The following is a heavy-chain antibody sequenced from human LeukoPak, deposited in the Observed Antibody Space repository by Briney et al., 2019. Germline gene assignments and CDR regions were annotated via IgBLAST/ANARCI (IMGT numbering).Heavy chain of an antibody. D-gene: IGHD3-22*01. CDR2: IYSSGST. CDR3: ARDNPYYYDSSGYYTMAFDY. J-gene: IGHJ4*02. CDR1: GGSISSYY. V-gene: IGHV4-4*07. Sequence: SETLSLTCTVSGGSISSYYWSWIRQPAGKGLEWIGRIYSSGSTNYNPSLKSRVTISVDTSKNQFSLKLSSVTAADTAVYYCARDNPYYYDSSGYYTMAFDYWGQGTLVTVSS.